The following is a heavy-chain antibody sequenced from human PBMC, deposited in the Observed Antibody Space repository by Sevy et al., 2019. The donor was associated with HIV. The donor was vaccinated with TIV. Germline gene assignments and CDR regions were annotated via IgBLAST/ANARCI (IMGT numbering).Heavy chain of an antibody. CDR2: ISGSGGST. D-gene: IGHD1-26*01. Sequence: LSLTCAASGFTFSSYAMSWVRQAPGKGLEWVSAISGSGGSTYYADSVKGRFTISRDNSKNTLYLQMNSLRAEDTAVYYCAKDGYTKWELLDYWGQGTLVTVSS. CDR3: AKDGYTKWELLDY. J-gene: IGHJ4*02. CDR1: GFTFSSYA. V-gene: IGHV3-23*01.